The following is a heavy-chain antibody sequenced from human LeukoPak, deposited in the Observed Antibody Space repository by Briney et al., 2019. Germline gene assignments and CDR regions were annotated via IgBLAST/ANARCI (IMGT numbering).Heavy chain of an antibody. J-gene: IGHJ4*02. CDR2: IKQDGSEK. CDR3: ARRYFDY. CDR1: GLTFSSYW. V-gene: IGHV3-7*01. Sequence: PGGSLRLSCAASGLTFSSYWMSWVRQAPGKGLERVANIKQDGSEKYYVDSVKGRFTISRDNAKNSLYLQMNSLRAEDTAVYYCARRYFDYWGQGTLVTVSS.